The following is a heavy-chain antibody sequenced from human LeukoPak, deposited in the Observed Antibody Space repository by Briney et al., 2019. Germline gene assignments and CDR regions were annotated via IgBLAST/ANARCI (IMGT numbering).Heavy chain of an antibody. Sequence: GRSLRLSCAASGFTFSSYAMHWVRQAPGKGLEGVAVISYDGSNKYYADSVKGRFTISRDNSKNTLYLQMNSLRAEDTAVYYCARKLGYFDWLLSIDYWGQGTLVTVSS. J-gene: IGHJ4*02. V-gene: IGHV3-30*04. CDR1: GFTFSSYA. CDR3: ARKLGYFDWLLSIDY. CDR2: ISYDGSNK. D-gene: IGHD3-9*01.